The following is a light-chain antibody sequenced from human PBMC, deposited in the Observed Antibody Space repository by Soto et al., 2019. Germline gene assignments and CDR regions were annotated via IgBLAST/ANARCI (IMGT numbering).Light chain of an antibody. CDR1: QGIDDT. V-gene: IGKV3-15*01. CDR2: DTS. CDR3: QRYNNWPLT. J-gene: IGKJ4*01. Sequence: EVVMTQSPATLSVSPGEGATLSCRASQGIDDTLAWYQHKPGQTPRLLIYDTSTRATGVPARFSGSRSGTECTLTINSRQSEDFAVYYCQRYNNWPLTFGGGTKVESK.